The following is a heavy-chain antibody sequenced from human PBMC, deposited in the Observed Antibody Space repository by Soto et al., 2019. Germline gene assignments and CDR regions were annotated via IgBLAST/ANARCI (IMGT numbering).Heavy chain of an antibody. J-gene: IGHJ5*02. CDR3: VRDGTKTLRDWFDP. Sequence: SETLSLTCAVSGDSISSGYYWGWIRQPPGKGLEWIGSIYHTGSTDYNPSLKSRVMMSVDTSKKQFSLKLRSVTAADTAVYYCVRDGTKTLRDWFDPWGQGISVTVSS. V-gene: IGHV4-38-2*01. D-gene: IGHD1-1*01. CDR2: IYHTGST. CDR1: GDSISSGYY.